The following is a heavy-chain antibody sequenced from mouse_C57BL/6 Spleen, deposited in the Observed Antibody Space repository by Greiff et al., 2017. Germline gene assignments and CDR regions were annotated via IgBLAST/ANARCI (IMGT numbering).Heavy chain of an antibody. CDR3: ARSGSKVHYAMDY. V-gene: IGHV1-82*01. Sequence: QVQLQQSGPELVKPGASVKISCKASGYAFSSSWMNWVKQRPGKGLEWIGRIYPGDGDTNYNGKFKGKATLTADKSSSTAYMQLSSLTSEDSAVYFCARSGSKVHYAMDYWGQGTSVTVSS. CDR2: IYPGDGDT. J-gene: IGHJ4*01. CDR1: GYAFSSSW. D-gene: IGHD1-1*01.